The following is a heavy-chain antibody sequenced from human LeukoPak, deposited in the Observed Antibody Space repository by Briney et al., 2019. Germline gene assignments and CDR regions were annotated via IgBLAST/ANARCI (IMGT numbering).Heavy chain of an antibody. D-gene: IGHD3-22*01. V-gene: IGHV3-48*01. CDR3: ARDLMYYYDSSGRFDAFDI. Sequence: GGSLRLSCAASGLTFSSYSMNWVRQAPGKGLEWVSYISSSSSTIYYADSVKGRFTISRDNAKNSLYLQMNSLRAEDTAVYYCARDLMYYYDSSGRFDAFDIWGQGTMVTVSS. J-gene: IGHJ3*02. CDR1: GLTFSSYS. CDR2: ISSSSSTI.